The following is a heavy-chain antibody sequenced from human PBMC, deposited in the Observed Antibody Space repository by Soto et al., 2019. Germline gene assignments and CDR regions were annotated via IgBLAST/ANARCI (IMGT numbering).Heavy chain of an antibody. Sequence: SETLSLTCAVSGGSISSSNWWSWVRQPPGKGLEWIGEINHSGSTNYNPSLKSRVTISVDTSKNQFSLKLSSVTAADTAVYYCARDYGDYDYWGQGTLVTVSS. D-gene: IGHD4-17*01. CDR2: INHSGST. J-gene: IGHJ4*02. V-gene: IGHV4-4*02. CDR3: ARDYGDYDY. CDR1: GGSISSSNW.